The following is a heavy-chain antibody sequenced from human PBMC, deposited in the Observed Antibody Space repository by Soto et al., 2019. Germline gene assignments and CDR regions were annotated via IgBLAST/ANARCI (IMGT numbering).Heavy chain of an antibody. V-gene: IGHV4-31*03. Sequence: QVQLQESGPGLVKPSQTLSLTCTVSGGSISSGNHYXXXXRQQPGKGLEWIGYIFYNGITYYNPSLKSRFTVSSDTSKNQFSLKVNSVTAADTAVYYCARVSYGVFDAFDIWGQGTVVIVSS. CDR3: ARVSYGVFDAFDI. CDR2: IFYNGIT. J-gene: IGHJ3*02. CDR1: GGSISSGNHY. D-gene: IGHD3-10*01.